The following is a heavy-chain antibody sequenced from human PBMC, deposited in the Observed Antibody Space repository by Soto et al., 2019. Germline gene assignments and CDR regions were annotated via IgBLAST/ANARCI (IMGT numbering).Heavy chain of an antibody. Sequence: SVPTLVNPTEALTLTCTVAGFSLSNARMGVSWIRQPPGKALEWLAHIFSNDEKSYSTSLKSRLTISKDTSKSQVVLTMTNMDPVDTATYYCARISGGYDSWSDYYYYMDVWGKGTTVTVSS. J-gene: IGHJ6*03. CDR3: ARISGGYDSWSDYYYYMDV. V-gene: IGHV2-26*01. CDR1: GFSLSNARMG. D-gene: IGHD5-12*01. CDR2: IFSNDEK.